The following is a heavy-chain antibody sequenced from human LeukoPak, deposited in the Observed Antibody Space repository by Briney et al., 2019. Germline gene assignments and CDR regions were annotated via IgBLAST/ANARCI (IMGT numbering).Heavy chain of an antibody. D-gene: IGHD5-18*01. J-gene: IGHJ2*01. CDR1: GYTFTSYG. V-gene: IGHV1-18*01. CDR2: ISAYNGNT. CDR3: ARLMDTAMVPWYFDL. Sequence: ASVKVSCKTSGYTFTSYGITWVRQAPGQGLEWMGWISAYNGNTNYAQKLQGRVTMTTDTSTSTAYMELRSLRSDDTAVYYCARLMDTAMVPWYFDLWGRGTLVTVSS.